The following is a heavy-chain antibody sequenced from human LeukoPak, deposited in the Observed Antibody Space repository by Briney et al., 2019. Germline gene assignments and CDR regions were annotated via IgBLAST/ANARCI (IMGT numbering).Heavy chain of an antibody. Sequence: SVTVSCKASGGTFSSYAISWVRQPPAQGLEWMGRIIPILGIANYAQKFQGRVTITADKSTSTAYTKLTSLRKEATAVYYCATAYEVRGVIIEPTPFDYWGQGTLVTVSS. CDR1: GGTFSSYA. V-gene: IGHV1-69*04. CDR3: ATAYEVRGVIIEPTPFDY. CDR2: IIPILGIA. D-gene: IGHD3-10*01. J-gene: IGHJ4*02.